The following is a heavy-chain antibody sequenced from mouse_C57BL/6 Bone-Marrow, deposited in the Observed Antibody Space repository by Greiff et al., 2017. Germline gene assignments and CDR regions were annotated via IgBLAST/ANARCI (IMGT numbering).Heavy chain of an antibody. CDR3: ARPRITAVVADD. CDR1: GYTFTSYW. Sequence: QVQLQQSGPELVKPGASVKLSCKASGYTFTSYWMHWVKQRPGQGLEWIGMIHPNSGSTNYNEKFKSKATLTVDKSSSTAYMQLSSLTSEDSAVYSCARPRITAVVADDWGQGTTLTVSS. D-gene: IGHD1-1*01. J-gene: IGHJ2*01. CDR2: IHPNSGST. V-gene: IGHV1-64*01.